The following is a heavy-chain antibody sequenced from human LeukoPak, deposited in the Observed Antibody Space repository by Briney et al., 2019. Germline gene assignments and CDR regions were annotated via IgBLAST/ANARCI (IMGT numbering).Heavy chain of an antibody. CDR2: IYTIRSDI. D-gene: IGHD1-26*01. CDR1: GFTLSSYI. Sequence: AGSLRHSCALSGFTLSSYIMNRVRQAPGRGVEWVSSIYTIRSDIYYTDSAKGRFTISRDHAKNSLYLQMNSLRAEDTAVYYCARDGGSYYPYYYYDYVDVWGKGTTVTVSS. CDR3: ARDGGSYYPYYYYDYVDV. J-gene: IGHJ6*03. V-gene: IGHV3-21*01.